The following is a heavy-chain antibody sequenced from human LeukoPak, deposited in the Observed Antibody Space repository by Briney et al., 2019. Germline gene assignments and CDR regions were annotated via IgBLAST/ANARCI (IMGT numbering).Heavy chain of an antibody. Sequence: SETLSLTCTVSGGSISSYYWSWIRQPPGKGLEWIGYIYYSGSTNYNPSLKSRVTISVDTSKNQFSLKLSSVTAADTAVYYCARHPTLGPFDYWGQGTLVTVSS. V-gene: IGHV4-59*08. CDR2: IYYSGST. J-gene: IGHJ4*02. D-gene: IGHD4-23*01. CDR3: ARHPTLGPFDY. CDR1: GGSISSYY.